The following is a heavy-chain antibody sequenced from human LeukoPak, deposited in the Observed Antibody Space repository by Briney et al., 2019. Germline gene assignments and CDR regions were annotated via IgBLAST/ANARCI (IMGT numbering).Heavy chain of an antibody. Sequence: SETLSLTCTVSGGSISSSSYYWGWIRQPPGKGLEWIGSIYYSGSTYYNPSLKSRVTISVDTSKNQFSLKLSSVTAADTAVYYCARNDIRWFDPWGQGTLVTVSS. CDR3: ARNDIRWFDP. J-gene: IGHJ5*02. V-gene: IGHV4-39*07. CDR1: GGSISSSSYY. CDR2: IYYSGST.